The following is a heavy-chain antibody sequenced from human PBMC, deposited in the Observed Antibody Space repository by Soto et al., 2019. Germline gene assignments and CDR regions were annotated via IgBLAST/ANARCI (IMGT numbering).Heavy chain of an antibody. CDR3: AKEGKVEDY. D-gene: IGHD2-15*01. CDR2: ITGAGGGT. Sequence: AQLLDSGGGLVQPGGSLRLSCAASVFTFSSYAMSWVRQAPGKGLEWVSAITGAGGGTYYADSVKGRFTISRDNSKNTLYLQMNSMRAEDTALYYCAKEGKVEDYWCQGTLVTVSS. V-gene: IGHV3-23*01. CDR1: VFTFSSYA. J-gene: IGHJ4*02.